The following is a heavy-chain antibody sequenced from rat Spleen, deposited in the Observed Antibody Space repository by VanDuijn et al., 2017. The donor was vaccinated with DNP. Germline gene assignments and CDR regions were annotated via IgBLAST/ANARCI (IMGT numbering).Heavy chain of an antibody. Sequence: EVQLVESGGGLVQPGRSMKLSCAASGFTFSDYDMAWVRQAPTQGLEWVASISTNGGNSVYRDSVKGRFTISRDNAKSTLYLQMDSLRSEDTATYYCATQTVPYWGQGVMVTVSS. CDR3: ATQTVPY. J-gene: IGHJ2*01. CDR1: GFTFSDYD. CDR2: ISTNGGNS. D-gene: IGHD3-1*01. V-gene: IGHV5-25*01.